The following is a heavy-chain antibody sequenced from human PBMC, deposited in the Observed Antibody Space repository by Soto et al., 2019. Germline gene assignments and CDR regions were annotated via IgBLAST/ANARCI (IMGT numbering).Heavy chain of an antibody. D-gene: IGHD5-12*01. CDR1: GGSISGYY. CDR2: VYYRGST. Sequence: PSETLSLTCTVSGGSISGYYWSWIRQPPGKGLEWIGYVYYRGSTNYNPSLNSRVTISVDTSKNQFSLKLSSVTAADTAVYYCARNVDPDYWGQGTLVTVSS. V-gene: IGHV4-59*01. J-gene: IGHJ4*02. CDR3: ARNVDPDY.